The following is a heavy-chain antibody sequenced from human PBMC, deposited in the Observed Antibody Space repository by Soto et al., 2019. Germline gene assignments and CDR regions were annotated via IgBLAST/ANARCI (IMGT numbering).Heavy chain of an antibody. D-gene: IGHD6-13*01. CDR2: ISGSGGST. J-gene: IGHJ4*02. CDR1: GFTFSSFA. Sequence: EMHLFDSGGGFVQPGGSLRLSCAASGFTFSSFAMSCVRQAPGKGLDWVSAISGSGGSTYSEDSGTGRFTISRDNSKDPLYLQMSSLRAEDTAVYYCARGCSAGKGSAPDFWGQGSLVTVAS. V-gene: IGHV3-23*01. CDR3: ARGCSAGKGSAPDF.